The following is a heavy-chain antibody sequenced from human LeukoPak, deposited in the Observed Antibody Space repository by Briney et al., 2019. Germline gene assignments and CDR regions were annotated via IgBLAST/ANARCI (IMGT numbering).Heavy chain of an antibody. CDR3: AKESRFRYSSSWPDY. V-gene: IGHV3-23*01. Sequence: GGSLRLSCAASGFSFRSDGMSWVRQAPGKGLEWVSAISGSGGSTYYADSVKGRFTISRDNSKNTLYLQMNSLRAEDTAVYYCAKESRFRYSSSWPDYWGQGTLVTVSS. CDR2: ISGSGGST. J-gene: IGHJ4*02. CDR1: GFSFRSDG. D-gene: IGHD6-13*01.